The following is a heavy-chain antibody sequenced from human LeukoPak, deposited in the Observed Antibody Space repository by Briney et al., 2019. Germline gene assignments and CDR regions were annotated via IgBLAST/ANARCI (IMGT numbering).Heavy chain of an antibody. J-gene: IGHJ4*02. CDR3: ARGLSGYSSSLGY. CDR2: INSDGTST. Sequence: GGSLRLSCAASGFTFSSYGMHWVRQAPGKGLVWVSRINSDGTSTTHADSVKGRFTISRDNSKNTLYLQMNSLRDEDTAIYYCARGLSGYSSSLGYWGQGTMVTVSS. D-gene: IGHD6-6*01. CDR1: GFTFSSYG. V-gene: IGHV3-74*01.